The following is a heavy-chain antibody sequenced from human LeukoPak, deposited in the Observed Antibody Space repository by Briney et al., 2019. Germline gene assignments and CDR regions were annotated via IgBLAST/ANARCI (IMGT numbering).Heavy chain of an antibody. V-gene: IGHV3-7*01. CDR2: IKQDGSEK. Sequence: GGSLRLSCAASGFTFSSYWMSWVRQAPGTGLEWVANIKQDGSEKYYVDSVKGRFTITRENAKNSLYLQMNSLRAEDTAVYYCARGREMGPEPSYYFDYWGQGTLVTVSS. D-gene: IGHD5-24*01. CDR3: ARGREMGPEPSYYFDY. J-gene: IGHJ4*02. CDR1: GFTFSSYW.